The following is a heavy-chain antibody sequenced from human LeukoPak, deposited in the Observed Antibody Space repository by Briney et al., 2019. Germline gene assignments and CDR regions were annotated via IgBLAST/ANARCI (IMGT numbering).Heavy chain of an antibody. CDR2: ISGSGGST. CDR3: AKLLTMVTTPYFDY. CDR1: GFTFSSYA. V-gene: IGHV3-23*01. D-gene: IGHD4-17*01. J-gene: IGHJ4*02. Sequence: GGSVRLSCAVSGFTFSSYAMSWVRQAPGKGLEWVSAISGSGGSTYYADSVKGRFTISRDNSKNTLYLQMNSLRAEDTAVYYCAKLLTMVTTPYFDYWGQGTLVTVSS.